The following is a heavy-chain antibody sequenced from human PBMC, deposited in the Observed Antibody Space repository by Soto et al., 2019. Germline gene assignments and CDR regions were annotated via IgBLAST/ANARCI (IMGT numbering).Heavy chain of an antibody. D-gene: IGHD7-27*01. CDR1: GYTFTSDD. CDR2: MNPNNGNT. Sequence: QVQLVQSGAEVKKPGASVKISCKASGYTFTSDDFNWVRQATGQGREWMGWMNPNNGNTGYAQKFQGRVTMTRDTPTSTAYMELSSLTSDDTAVYYCAKGPRTWGFDYWGQGPLVTVSS. V-gene: IGHV1-8*01. J-gene: IGHJ4*02. CDR3: AKGPRTWGFDY.